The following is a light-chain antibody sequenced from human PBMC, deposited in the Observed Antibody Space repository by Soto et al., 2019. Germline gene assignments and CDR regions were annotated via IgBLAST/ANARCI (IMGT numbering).Light chain of an antibody. J-gene: IGKJ4*01. Sequence: DIQITPSPSTLSASVGDRVTITCRASQSISSWLAWYHQKPGKGPKLLIYDASSLEGGVPSRFSGSGSGTEFTLTISSLQPDDFATYYCQQYNSYSPLSFGGGTKVDIK. V-gene: IGKV1-5*01. CDR1: QSISSW. CDR3: QQYNSYSPLS. CDR2: DAS.